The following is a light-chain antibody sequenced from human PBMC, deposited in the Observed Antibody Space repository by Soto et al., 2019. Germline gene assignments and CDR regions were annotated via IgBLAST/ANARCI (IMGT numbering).Light chain of an antibody. CDR1: QSVSSF. CDR2: DVS. V-gene: IGKV3-11*01. J-gene: IGKJ5*01. CDR3: QQRHNWPLT. Sequence: EIVLTQSPATLSLPPAERATLPCRASQSVSSFLAWYQQKPGQASRLLIYDVSNRATGIPARFSGSGSGTDFNLTIRSLEPEDFAVYYCQQRHNWPLTFGHGTRLDTK.